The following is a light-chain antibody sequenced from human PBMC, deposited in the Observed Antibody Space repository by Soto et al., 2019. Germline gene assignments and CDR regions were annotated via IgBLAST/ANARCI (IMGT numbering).Light chain of an antibody. Sequence: DIVMTQSPDSLSVSLGERATINCKSSQTVFHSSYNKDFLAWYQQKPGQPPKLLFYWASTRESGVPVRFSGGGSGTDFSLTISSLQPEDVAVYYCQQYYSSLTFGQGTKLEIK. CDR3: QQYYSSLT. V-gene: IGKV4-1*01. CDR2: WAS. J-gene: IGKJ2*01. CDR1: QTVFHSSYNKDF.